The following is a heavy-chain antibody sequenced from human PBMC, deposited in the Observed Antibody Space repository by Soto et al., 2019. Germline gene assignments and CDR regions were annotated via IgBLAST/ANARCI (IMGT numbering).Heavy chain of an antibody. CDR3: ARHPERIAQIGWFDP. J-gene: IGHJ5*02. CDR1: GFTFSSYS. V-gene: IGHV3-48*01. Sequence: EVQLVESGGGLVQPGGSLRLSCAASGFTFSSYSMNWVRQAPGKGLEWVSYISSSSSTIYYADSVKGRFTISRDNAKNSLYWQMNSLRAEDTAVYYCARHPERIAQIGWFDPWGQGTLVTVSS. CDR2: ISSSSSTI. D-gene: IGHD6-13*01.